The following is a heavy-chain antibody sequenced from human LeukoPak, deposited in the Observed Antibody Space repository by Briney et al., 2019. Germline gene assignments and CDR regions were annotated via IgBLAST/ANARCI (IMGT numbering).Heavy chain of an antibody. Sequence: GGSLRLSCAASGFTFSSYSMNWARQAPGKGLEWVSSISSSSSYIYYADSVKGRFTISRDNAKNSLYLQMNSLRAEDTAVYYCARGPAAAGGSHWGQGTLVTVSS. J-gene: IGHJ4*02. D-gene: IGHD6-13*01. CDR1: GFTFSSYS. CDR2: ISSSSSYI. CDR3: ARGPAAAGGSH. V-gene: IGHV3-21*01.